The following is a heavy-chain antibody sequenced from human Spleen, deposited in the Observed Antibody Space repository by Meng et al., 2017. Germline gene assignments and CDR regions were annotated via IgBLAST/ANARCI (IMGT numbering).Heavy chain of an antibody. D-gene: IGHD3-10*01. V-gene: IGHV1-3*04. CDR3: ARGNILLWFGEDLDY. CDR1: GYTFTDYD. CDR2: INTDSGNT. J-gene: IGHJ4*02. Sequence: VQLVQSGAEVKNTGASVKGVCRASGYTFTDYDMNWVRQAPGQRLEWIGWINTDSGNTNCSQKFQDRVSITRDTSASTVYMELRSLRSEDTALYFCARGNILLWFGEDLDYWGQGTLVTVSS.